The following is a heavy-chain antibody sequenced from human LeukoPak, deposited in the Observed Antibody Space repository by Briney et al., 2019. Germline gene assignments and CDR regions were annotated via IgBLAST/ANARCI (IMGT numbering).Heavy chain of an antibody. J-gene: IGHJ4*02. CDR1: GFTVSSNY. V-gene: IGHV3-66*04. D-gene: IGHD2-21*01. CDR2: IYSGGST. CDR3: AKPELLNNAINYYFDY. Sequence: PGGSLRLSCAASGFTVSSNYMSWVRQAPGKGLEWVSSIYSGGSTYYTDSVKGRFTISRDNSKNTLYLQMNSLRAEDTAVYYCAKPELLNNAINYYFDYWGRGTLVTVSS.